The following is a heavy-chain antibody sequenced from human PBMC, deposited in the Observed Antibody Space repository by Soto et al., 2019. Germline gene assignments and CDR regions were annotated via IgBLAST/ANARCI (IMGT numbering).Heavy chain of an antibody. V-gene: IGHV1-3*01. CDR2: INAGNGNT. Sequence: AASVKVSCKASGYTFTSYAMHWVRQAPGQRLEWMGWINAGNGNTKYSQKFQGRVTITRDTSASTAYMELSSLRSEDTAVYYCARYRRNWNFHDAFAIWGQGTMVTVSS. J-gene: IGHJ3*02. CDR3: ARYRRNWNFHDAFAI. D-gene: IGHD1-7*01. CDR1: GYTFTSYA.